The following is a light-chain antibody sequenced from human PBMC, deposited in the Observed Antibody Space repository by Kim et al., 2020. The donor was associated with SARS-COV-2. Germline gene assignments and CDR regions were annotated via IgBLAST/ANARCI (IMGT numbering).Light chain of an antibody. CDR2: DVS. Sequence: QSALTQPASVSGSPGQSITISCTGTSSDVGPYNYVSWYQQHPGKAPKLVIYDVSKWPSGVSNRFSGSKSGNTASLTISGLQAEDEADYYCSSFTSTNTWVFGGGTKLTVL. J-gene: IGLJ3*02. CDR3: SSFTSTNTWV. V-gene: IGLV2-14*01. CDR1: SSDVGPYNY.